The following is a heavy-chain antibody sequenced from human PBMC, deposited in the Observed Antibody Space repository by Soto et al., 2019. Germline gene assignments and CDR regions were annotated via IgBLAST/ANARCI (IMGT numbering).Heavy chain of an antibody. J-gene: IGHJ4*02. CDR1: GGSITTYH. Sequence: SETLSLTCTVSGGSITTYHWNWIRQPPGKGLEWIGYIYYSGSPNYNPSLKSRVTISVDTSQNQISLKLNSVTAADTAVYYCASDRDGYNSWGQGTLVTVSS. CDR3: ASDRDGYNS. D-gene: IGHD5-12*01. V-gene: IGHV4-59*01. CDR2: IYYSGSP.